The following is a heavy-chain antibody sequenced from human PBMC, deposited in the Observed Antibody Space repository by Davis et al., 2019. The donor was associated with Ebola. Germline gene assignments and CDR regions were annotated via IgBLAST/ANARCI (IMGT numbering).Heavy chain of an antibody. Sequence: GSLRLSCAFYGGSFTYYYWSWIRQPPGKGLEWVGEFNHNGNTNYNPSLNSRVVISVDTSKNQFSLNLTSVTAADTAIYYCVRGRTWGIPDYWGQGTLVTVSS. V-gene: IGHV4-34*01. CDR1: GGSFTYYY. D-gene: IGHD7-27*01. J-gene: IGHJ4*02. CDR3: VRGRTWGIPDY. CDR2: FNHNGNT.